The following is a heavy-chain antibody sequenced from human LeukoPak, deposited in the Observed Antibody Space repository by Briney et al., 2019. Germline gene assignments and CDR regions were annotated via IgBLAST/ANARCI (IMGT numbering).Heavy chain of an antibody. D-gene: IGHD2-21*01. V-gene: IGHV3-48*03. CDR2: IIQSGSTV. CDR1: GFTFSIYE. Sequence: GGSLRLSCVASGFTFSIYEMNWVRQAPGKGLEWVSYIIQSGSTVYYADSVKGRFTISRGNAKNSLYLQMNSLRAEDTAVYYCARERQSCGGDCSDYWGQGTLVTVSS. J-gene: IGHJ4*02. CDR3: ARERQSCGGDCSDY.